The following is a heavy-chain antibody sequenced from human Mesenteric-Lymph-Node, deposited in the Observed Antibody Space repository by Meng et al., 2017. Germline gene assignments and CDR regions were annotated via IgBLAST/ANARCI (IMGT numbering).Heavy chain of an antibody. J-gene: IGHJ4*02. Sequence: VTLQSLGPGWVQPSELLSLTCAVSGGSISSVYWWTWVRQSPGKGLEWIGEIYHSGSTNYNPSLKSRVTISVDKSKNQFSLKLTSVTAADTAVYYCARGGYYSFDYWGQGTLVTVSS. V-gene: IGHV4-4*02. CDR1: GGSISSVYW. CDR2: IYHSGST. CDR3: ARGGYYSFDY. D-gene: IGHD5-18*01.